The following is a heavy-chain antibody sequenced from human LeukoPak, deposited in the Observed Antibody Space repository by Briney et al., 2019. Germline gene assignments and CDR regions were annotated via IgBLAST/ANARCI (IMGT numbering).Heavy chain of an antibody. CDR1: GFTFSDYG. CDR2: IRYDGVNK. Sequence: PGGSLRLSCAASGFTFSDYGMHWVRQAPGKGLEWVTFIRYDGVNKFYADSVRGRFTVSRDNSKNPLYLQINSLRPEDTALYYCTKGDSGWHFDYWGQGTLVTVSS. D-gene: IGHD6-19*01. J-gene: IGHJ4*02. CDR3: TKGDSGWHFDY. V-gene: IGHV3-30*02.